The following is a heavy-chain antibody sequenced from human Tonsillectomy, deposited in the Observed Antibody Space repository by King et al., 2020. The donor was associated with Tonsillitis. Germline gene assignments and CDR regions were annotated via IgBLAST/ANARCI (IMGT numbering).Heavy chain of an antibody. CDR2: ISSSGRTI. D-gene: IGHD6-6*01. CDR3: ATLAARREVDY. Sequence: EVQLVESGGGLVQPGGSLRLSCAASGFTFSSYEMNWVRQAPGKGLEWVSYISSSGRTIYYADSVKGRFTISRDDAKNSRYLQMNSLRAEDTAVYYCATLAARREVDYWGQGTLVIVSS. CDR1: GFTFSSYE. J-gene: IGHJ4*02. V-gene: IGHV3-48*03.